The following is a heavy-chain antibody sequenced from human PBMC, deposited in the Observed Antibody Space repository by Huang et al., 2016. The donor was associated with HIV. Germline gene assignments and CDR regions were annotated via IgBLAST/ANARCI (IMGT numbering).Heavy chain of an antibody. CDR1: GDSINSNTFY. D-gene: IGHD3-3*01. V-gene: IGHV4-39*02. Sequence: LQESGPGLVGPSETLSLTCAVSGDSINSNTFYWGWIRRPPGKALEWIGSIYNRGTTYYNPALKRRARIAVDASKNRIFLHLRAVTAAETGVYYCARTGVAVSDDPEYFQHWGQGALVTIS. CDR3: ARTGVAVSDDPEYFQH. CDR2: IYNRGTT. J-gene: IGHJ1*01.